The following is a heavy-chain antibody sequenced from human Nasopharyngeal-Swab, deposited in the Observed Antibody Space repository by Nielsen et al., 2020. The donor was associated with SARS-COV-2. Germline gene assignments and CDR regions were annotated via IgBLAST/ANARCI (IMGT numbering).Heavy chain of an antibody. V-gene: IGHV3-11*05. D-gene: IGHD2-15*01. J-gene: IGHJ4*02. CDR3: ARVAWDIVVVVAAGAPDF. CDR2: ISSSSSYT. Sequence: SLKISCAASGFTFSDYYMSWIRQAPGKGLEWVSYISSSSSYTNYADSVKGRFAISRDNAKSSLYLQMNSLRAEDTAVYYCARVAWDIVVVVAAGAPDFLSQGTLVTVSS. CDR1: GFTFSDYY.